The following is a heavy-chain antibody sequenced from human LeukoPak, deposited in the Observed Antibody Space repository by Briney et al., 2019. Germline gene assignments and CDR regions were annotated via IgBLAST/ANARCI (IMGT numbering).Heavy chain of an antibody. Sequence: ASVKVSCKASGYTFTSYDINWVRQATGQGLEWMGWMNPNSGNTGYAQKFQGRVTITRNTSISTAYMEPSSLRSEDTAVYYCAAATYYYDSSGYTNWFDPWGQGTLVTVSS. CDR3: AAATYYYDSSGYTNWFDP. J-gene: IGHJ5*02. CDR1: GYTFTSYD. V-gene: IGHV1-8*03. CDR2: MNPNSGNT. D-gene: IGHD3-22*01.